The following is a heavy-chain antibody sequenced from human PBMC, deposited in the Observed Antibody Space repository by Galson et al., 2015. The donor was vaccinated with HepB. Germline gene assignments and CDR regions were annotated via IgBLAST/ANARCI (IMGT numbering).Heavy chain of an antibody. CDR1: GYTLTELS. CDR3: ASELSGAARQWENWFDP. CDR2: FDPEDGET. J-gene: IGHJ5*02. Sequence: SVKVSCKVSGYTLTELSMHWVRQAPGKGLEWMGGFDPEDGETIYAQKFQGRVTMTEDTSTDAAYMELSSLRSEDTAVYYCASELSGAARQWENWFDPWGQGTLVTVSS. D-gene: IGHD6-6*01. V-gene: IGHV1-24*01.